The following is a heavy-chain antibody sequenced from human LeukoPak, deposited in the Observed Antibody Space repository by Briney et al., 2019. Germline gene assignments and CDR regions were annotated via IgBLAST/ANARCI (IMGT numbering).Heavy chain of an antibody. D-gene: IGHD5-12*01. J-gene: IGHJ5*02. CDR3: ARGCDIVAAIHWFDP. CDR2: IYPGDSDT. Sequence: GESLKISCKGSGDSFTSFWIGWVRQMPGKGLEWMGIIYPGDSDTRYSPSFQGQVTISADKSISTAYMELSRLRSDDTAVYYCARGCDIVAAIHWFDPWGQGTLVTVSS. CDR1: GDSFTSFW. V-gene: IGHV5-51*01.